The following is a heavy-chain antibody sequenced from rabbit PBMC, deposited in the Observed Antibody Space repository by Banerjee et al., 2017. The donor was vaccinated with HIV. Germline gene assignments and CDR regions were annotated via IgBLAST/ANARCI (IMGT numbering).Heavy chain of an antibody. Sequence: QEQLVESGGGLVQPGGSLKLSCKASGFDFSSYGVSWVRQAPGKGLEWIGYIDPVFGSTYYASWVNGRFSISSHNAQNTLYLQLNSLTAADTATYFCARGAYASSRGYYEGTYYYGMDLWGPGTLVTVS. CDR3: ARGAYASSRGYYEGTYYYGMDL. CDR1: GFDFSSYG. J-gene: IGHJ6*01. CDR2: IDPVFGST. D-gene: IGHD1-1*01. V-gene: IGHV1S47*01.